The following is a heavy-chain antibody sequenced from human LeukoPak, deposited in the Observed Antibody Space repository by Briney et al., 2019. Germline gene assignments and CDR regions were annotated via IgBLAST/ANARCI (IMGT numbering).Heavy chain of an antibody. D-gene: IGHD6-13*01. V-gene: IGHV3-7*01. Sequence: SGGSLRLSCAASGFTFSDSWMSWVRQAPGKGLEWVANVKQDGTEKFYVDSVKGRFTISRDNGKNSLYLQMNSLRVEDTAIYYCARAGGTSWADYWGQGTLVTVSS. CDR2: VKQDGTEK. J-gene: IGHJ4*02. CDR1: GFTFSDSW. CDR3: ARAGGTSWADY.